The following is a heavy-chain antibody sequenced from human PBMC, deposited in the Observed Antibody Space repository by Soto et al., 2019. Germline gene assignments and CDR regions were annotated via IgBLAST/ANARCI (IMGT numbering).Heavy chain of an antibody. V-gene: IGHV3-74*01. J-gene: IGHJ5*02. CDR3: TRRLLLSSTGTGDL. Sequence: PGGSLRLSCVAPGFAFDQYWMHWVRQAAGKGLEWVSRISDDGARIDHADFVKGRFTIARDNAKNTLFLQMRSSRGEDTAGYYCTRRLLLSSTGTGDLWGRGALVTVSS. CDR2: ISDDGARI. CDR1: GFAFDQYW. D-gene: IGHD1-1*01.